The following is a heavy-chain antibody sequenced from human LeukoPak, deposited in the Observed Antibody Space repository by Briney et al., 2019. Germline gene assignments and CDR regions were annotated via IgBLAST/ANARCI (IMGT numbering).Heavy chain of an antibody. CDR1: GYTFTSYY. D-gene: IGHD6-13*01. V-gene: IGHV1-46*01. Sequence: ASVKVSCKASGYTFTSYYMHWERQAPGQGLEWMGIINPSGGSTSYAQKFQGRVTMTRDTSTSTVYMELSSLRSEDTAVYYCARGDWIAAANYYYGMDVWGQGTTVTVSS. CDR2: INPSGGST. CDR3: ARGDWIAAANYYYGMDV. J-gene: IGHJ6*02.